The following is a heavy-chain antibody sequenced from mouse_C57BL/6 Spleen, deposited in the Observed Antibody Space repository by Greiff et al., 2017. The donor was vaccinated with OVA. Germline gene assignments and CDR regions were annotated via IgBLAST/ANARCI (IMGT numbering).Heavy chain of an antibody. CDR1: GFTFSSYG. J-gene: IGHJ2*01. CDR2: ISSGGSYT. V-gene: IGHV5-6*01. D-gene: IGHD2-4*01. Sequence: EVQLVESGGDLVKPGGSLKLSCAASGFTFSSYGMSWVRQTPDKRLEWVATISSGGSYTYYPDSVKGRFTISRDNAKNTLYLQMSSLKSEDTAMYYCARQGDYDEIDYWGQGTTLTVSS. CDR3: ARQGDYDEIDY.